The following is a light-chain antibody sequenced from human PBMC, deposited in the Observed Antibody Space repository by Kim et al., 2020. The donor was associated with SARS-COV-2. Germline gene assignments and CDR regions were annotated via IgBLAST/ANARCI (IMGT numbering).Light chain of an antibody. J-gene: IGLJ3*02. CDR3: NSRDSSGDHVV. Sequence: SSELTQDHAVSVALGQTVRLTCQGDSLRNYYATWYQQRPGQAPVLVLYGKYNRPSGIPDRFSGSASGNTASLTITGAQAEDEADYYCNSRDSSGDHVVFGGGTQLTVL. V-gene: IGLV3-19*01. CDR1: SLRNYY. CDR2: GKY.